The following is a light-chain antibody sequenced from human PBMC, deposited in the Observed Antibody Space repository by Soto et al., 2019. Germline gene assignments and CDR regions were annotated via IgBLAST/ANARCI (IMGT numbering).Light chain of an antibody. CDR3: QVWETSSGHQAI. Sequence: SYELTQPPSVSVAPGKTATLTCGGNRLGSKSVHWYPQMPGQAPVLVISYDSDRPSGIPERFSGSNSGNTATLTISRVEPGDEADYYCQVWETSSGHQAIFGAGTKVTVL. CDR2: YDS. J-gene: IGLJ2*01. V-gene: IGLV3-21*01. CDR1: RLGSKS.